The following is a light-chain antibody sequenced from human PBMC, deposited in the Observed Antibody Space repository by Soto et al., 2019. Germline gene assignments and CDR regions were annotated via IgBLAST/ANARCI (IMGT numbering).Light chain of an antibody. Sequence: SVLTQPASVYGSAGQSITISYTGTTSDVGAYNHVSWYQHNPGKAPKLMIYDVSNRPSGVSNRFSGSKSGNTASLTISGLQAEDEADYYCLSYTTSTTYVFGTGTKVTVL. V-gene: IGLV2-14*03. CDR2: DVS. J-gene: IGLJ1*01. CDR3: LSYTTSTTYV. CDR1: TSDVGAYNH.